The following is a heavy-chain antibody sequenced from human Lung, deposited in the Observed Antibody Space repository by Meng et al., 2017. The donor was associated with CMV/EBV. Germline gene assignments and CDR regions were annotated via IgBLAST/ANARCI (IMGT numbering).Heavy chain of an antibody. CDR3: VKDVDFYDSSGYSD. Sequence: GGPLRPSCAAPGFNSGDYAMPWVRQGPGKGLEWVSGISWNGDHIGYADSVKGRFTVSRDTAKNSLYLQMNSLRPEDTALYYCVKDVDFYDSSGYSDWGHGTLVTVSS. V-gene: IGHV3-9*02. D-gene: IGHD3-22*01. J-gene: IGHJ4*01. CDR1: GFNSGDYA. CDR2: ISWNGDHI.